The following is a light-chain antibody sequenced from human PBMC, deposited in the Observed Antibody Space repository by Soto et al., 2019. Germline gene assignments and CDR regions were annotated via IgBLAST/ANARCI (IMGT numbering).Light chain of an antibody. CDR2: GAS. J-gene: IGKJ1*01. CDR1: QDISNH. Sequence: DIQMTQSPSSLSASVGDRVTITCRASQDISNHLAWYQQRPGEGPKLLIFGASSLQSGVPSRFSGSGSGTDFTLTITSLQPQDVATYFCKNYHSAPWTFGQGTKVEI. V-gene: IGKV1-27*01. CDR3: KNYHSAPWT.